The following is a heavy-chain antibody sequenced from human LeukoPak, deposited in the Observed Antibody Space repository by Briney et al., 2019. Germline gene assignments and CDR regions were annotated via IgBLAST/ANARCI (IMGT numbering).Heavy chain of an antibody. V-gene: IGHV1-18*01. CDR2: ITAYNDNP. CDR3: ARALLWFGEPSHIDY. D-gene: IGHD3-10*01. Sequence: ASVKVSCKASGYTFTSYGISWVGQPPGQGLAWMGWITAYNDNPNYAQKLQGRVTMTTDTSTSTAYTELRSLRSDDTAGYYCARALLWFGEPSHIDYWGQGTLVTASS. CDR1: GYTFTSYG. J-gene: IGHJ4*02.